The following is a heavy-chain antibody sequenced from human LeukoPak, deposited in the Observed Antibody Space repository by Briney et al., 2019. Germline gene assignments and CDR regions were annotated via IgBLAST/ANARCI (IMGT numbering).Heavy chain of an antibody. Sequence: SGXXXXXYAMSWVRQAPGKGLXGCSSISSSSSYIXYADSVKGRFTISRXXXKNSVYLQMNRLRAEDRAVYYXXXXXXXXNAFDIWGQGTMVTVSS. CDR1: GXXXXXYA. CDR3: XXXXXXXNAFDI. J-gene: IGHJ3*02. CDR2: ISSSSSYI. V-gene: IGHV3-21*01.